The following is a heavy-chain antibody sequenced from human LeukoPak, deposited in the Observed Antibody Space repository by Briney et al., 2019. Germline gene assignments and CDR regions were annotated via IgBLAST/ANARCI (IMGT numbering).Heavy chain of an antibody. CDR1: GFTFSSHG. J-gene: IGHJ4*02. Sequence: NPGGSLRLSCVGSGFTFSSHGMNWVRQAPGKGGLEWVSSIGFTTSYIYYADSVKGRFTISRDNAKNSLYLQMNSLRAEDTAVYYCARDRDSSSWYDYWGQGTLVTVSS. CDR2: IGFTTSYI. CDR3: ARDRDSSSWYDY. D-gene: IGHD6-13*01. V-gene: IGHV3-21*01.